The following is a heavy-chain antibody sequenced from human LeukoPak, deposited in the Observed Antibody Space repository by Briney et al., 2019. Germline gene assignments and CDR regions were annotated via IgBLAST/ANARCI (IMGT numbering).Heavy chain of an antibody. D-gene: IGHD2-8*01. J-gene: IGHJ4*02. V-gene: IGHV1-69*04. CDR1: GGTFSSYA. CDR2: IIPILDIA. Sequence: ASVKVSCKASGGTFSSYAISWVRQAPGQGLEWMGRIIPILDIANYAQKFQGRVTITADKSTSAAYMELSSLRSEDTAVYYCAREDNGPIKVVDYWGQGTLVTVSS. CDR3: AREDNGPIKVVDY.